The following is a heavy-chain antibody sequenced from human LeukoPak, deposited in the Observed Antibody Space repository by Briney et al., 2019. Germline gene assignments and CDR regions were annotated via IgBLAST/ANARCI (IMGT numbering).Heavy chain of an antibody. Sequence: RSGGSLRLSCAASGFTFDDYGMSWVRQAPGKGLEWVSGINWSGSRTGYADSVKGRFTISRDNAKNSLYLQMNSRRAEDTAFYYCASAVGAGYYFDYWGQGTLVTVPS. J-gene: IGHJ4*02. CDR2: INWSGSRT. V-gene: IGHV3-20*04. CDR3: ASAVGAGYYFDY. CDR1: GFTFDDYG. D-gene: IGHD1-26*01.